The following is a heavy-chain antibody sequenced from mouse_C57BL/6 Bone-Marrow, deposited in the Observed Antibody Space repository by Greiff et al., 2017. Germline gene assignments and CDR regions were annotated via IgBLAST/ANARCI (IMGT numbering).Heavy chain of an antibody. CDR2: IDPSDSYT. Sequence: QVQLQQPGAELVRPGTSVKLSCKASGYTFTSYWMHWVKQRPGQGLEWIGVIDPSDSYTNYNQKFKGKATLTVDTSSSTAYMQLSSLTSEDSAVYYCARKGGYYGSFGYWGHGTTLTVSS. CDR3: ARKGGYYGSFGY. D-gene: IGHD1-1*01. J-gene: IGHJ2*01. CDR1: GYTFTSYW. V-gene: IGHV1-59*01.